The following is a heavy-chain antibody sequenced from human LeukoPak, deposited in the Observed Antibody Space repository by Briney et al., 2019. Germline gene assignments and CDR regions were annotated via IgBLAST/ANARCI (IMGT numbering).Heavy chain of an antibody. CDR1: GFTFDDYG. CDR2: ISGSGGNT. Sequence: PGGSLRLSCAASGFTFDDYGMSWVRQAPGKGLEWVSAISGSGGNTYYADSVKGRFTISRDNSKNTLYLQMNSLRAEDTAVYYCAKVPYYDSSGYSIYYYMDVWGKGTTVTVSS. V-gene: IGHV3-23*01. J-gene: IGHJ6*03. D-gene: IGHD3-22*01. CDR3: AKVPYYDSSGYSIYYYMDV.